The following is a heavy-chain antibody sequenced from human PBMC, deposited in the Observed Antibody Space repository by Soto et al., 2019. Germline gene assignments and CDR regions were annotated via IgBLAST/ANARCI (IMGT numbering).Heavy chain of an antibody. J-gene: IGHJ6*02. Sequence: PGGSLRLSCAASGFTFSSYSMNWVRQAPGKGLEWVSSISSSSSYIYYADSVKGRFTISRDNAKNSLYLQMNSLRAGDTAVYYSARDSIGTYYVFWSGYGYGMDVWGQGTTVTVSS. CDR1: GFTFSSYS. V-gene: IGHV3-21*01. CDR2: ISSSSSYI. CDR3: ARDSIGTYYVFWSGYGYGMDV. D-gene: IGHD3-3*01.